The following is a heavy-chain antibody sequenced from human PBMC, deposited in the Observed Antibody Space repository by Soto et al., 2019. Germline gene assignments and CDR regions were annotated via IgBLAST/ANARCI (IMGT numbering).Heavy chain of an antibody. Sequence: VGSLRLSCAASGFTISSYAMSWVRQAPGKGLEWVSAISDRGDTTHYADSVKGRFTISRDTSKNTLYLQMNTLRAEDTAVYYCAKDKPGTTSFDCWGQGTLDTVSS. CDR2: ISDRGDTT. CDR1: GFTISSYA. J-gene: IGHJ4*02. CDR3: AKDKPGTTSFDC. V-gene: IGHV3-23*01. D-gene: IGHD1-1*01.